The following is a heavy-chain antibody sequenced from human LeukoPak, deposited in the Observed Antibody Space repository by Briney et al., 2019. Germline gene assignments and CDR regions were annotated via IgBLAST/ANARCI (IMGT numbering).Heavy chain of an antibody. V-gene: IGHV3-48*01. J-gene: IGHJ4*02. Sequence: GGSLRLSCAASGFTFRNYNMNWVRQAPGRGLEWTSYISSDSTTIYYADSVKSRFTISRDNAKNSLYLQMNSLRAEDTAVYYCARDITELERLFDYWGQGTLVTVSS. CDR1: GFTFRNYN. CDR2: ISSDSTTI. CDR3: ARDITELERLFDY. D-gene: IGHD1-1*01.